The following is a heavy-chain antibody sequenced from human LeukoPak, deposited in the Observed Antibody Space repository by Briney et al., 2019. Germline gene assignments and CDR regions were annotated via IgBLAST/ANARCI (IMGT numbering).Heavy chain of an antibody. CDR3: ARGGGLDV. J-gene: IGHJ6*02. D-gene: IGHD3-16*01. V-gene: IGHV3-21*04. Sequence: GGSLRLSCTASGFTFSSYSMNWVRQAPGKGLEWVSSISSSSSYIYYADSVKGRFTISRDNAKNSLYLQMSNLRAEDTAVYFCARGGGLDVWGQGATVTVSS. CDR2: ISSSSSYI. CDR1: GFTFSSYS.